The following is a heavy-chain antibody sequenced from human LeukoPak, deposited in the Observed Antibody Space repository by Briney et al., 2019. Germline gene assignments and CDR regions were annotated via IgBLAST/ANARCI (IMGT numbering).Heavy chain of an antibody. D-gene: IGHD6-19*01. CDR2: IYTSGST. Sequence: PSETLSLTCTVSGGSISSYYWSWIRQPAGKGLEWIGRIYTSGSTNYNPSLRSRVTMSVDTSKNQFSLKLSSVTAADTAVYYCARDCSSGWYSWFDPWGQGTLVTVSS. CDR1: GGSISSYY. CDR3: ARDCSSGWYSWFDP. J-gene: IGHJ5*02. V-gene: IGHV4-4*07.